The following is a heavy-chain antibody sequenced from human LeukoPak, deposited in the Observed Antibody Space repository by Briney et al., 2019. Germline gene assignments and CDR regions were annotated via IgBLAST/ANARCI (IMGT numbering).Heavy chain of an antibody. D-gene: IGHD6-13*01. V-gene: IGHV4-34*01. J-gene: IGHJ5*02. CDR2: INHSGST. CDR1: GGSFSGYY. CDR3: AREAAIAAAIVWLDP. Sequence: KPSETLSLTCAVSGGSFSGYYWNWIRQPPGKGLEWIGEINHSGSTNYNPSLKSRVTISVDMSKNQFSLRLSSVTAADTAVYYCAREAAIAAAIVWLDPWGQGTLVTVSS.